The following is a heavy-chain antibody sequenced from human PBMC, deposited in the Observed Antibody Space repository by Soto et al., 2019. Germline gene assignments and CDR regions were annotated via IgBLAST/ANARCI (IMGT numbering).Heavy chain of an antibody. Sequence: SETLALICASSGCSISSYYWSLIRQPPGKGLEWIGYIYYSGNTNYNPYLKSRVTISVDTSKNQFSLKLSSVTAADTAVYYCARSTPHDAAFDIWGQETMVTVSS. CDR2: IYYSGNT. CDR3: ARSTPHDAAFDI. V-gene: IGHV4-59*01. CDR1: GCSISSYY. J-gene: IGHJ3*02. D-gene: IGHD2-2*01.